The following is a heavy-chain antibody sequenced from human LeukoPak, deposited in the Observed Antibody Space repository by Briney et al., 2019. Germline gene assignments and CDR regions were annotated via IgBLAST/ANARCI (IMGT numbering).Heavy chain of an antibody. Sequence: PSETLSLTCTVSGGSISSSSYYWGWIRQPPGKGLEWIGSIYYSGSTYYNPSLKSRVTISVDTSKNQFSLKLSSVTAADTAVYYCARSFLTYYDILTGYSSPNLFDYWGQGTLVTVSS. CDR1: GGSISSSSYY. J-gene: IGHJ4*02. CDR3: ARSFLTYYDILTGYSSPNLFDY. D-gene: IGHD3-9*01. V-gene: IGHV4-39*07. CDR2: IYYSGST.